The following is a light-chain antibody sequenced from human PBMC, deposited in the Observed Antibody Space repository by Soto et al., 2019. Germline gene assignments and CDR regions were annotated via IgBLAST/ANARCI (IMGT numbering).Light chain of an antibody. CDR1: SSDVGGYNY. V-gene: IGLV2-14*01. CDR2: EVT. Sequence: QSALTQPASVSGSPGQSITISCTGTSSDVGGYNYVSWYQQYPGKVPKLMIYEVTNRPSGVSNRFSGSKSGNTASLTISGLQDEDEADYYCSSYTSSSTPVVFGGGTKLTVL. CDR3: SSYTSSSTPVV. J-gene: IGLJ2*01.